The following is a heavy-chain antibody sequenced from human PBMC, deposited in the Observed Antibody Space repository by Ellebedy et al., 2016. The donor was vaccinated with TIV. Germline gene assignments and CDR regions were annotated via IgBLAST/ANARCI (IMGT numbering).Heavy chain of an antibody. V-gene: IGHV4-59*01. J-gene: IGHJ3*01. CDR1: GGSLSDNY. Sequence: SETLSLTCAVSGGSLSDNYWTWIRQPPGKGLEWLGYLYYTGSPNYNPSLKSRVTILVNTPRNQFSLKLSSGTAADTAVYYCVSSASMDAFDLWGQGTMVTVSS. CDR3: VSSASMDAFDL. D-gene: IGHD3-16*01. CDR2: LYYTGSP.